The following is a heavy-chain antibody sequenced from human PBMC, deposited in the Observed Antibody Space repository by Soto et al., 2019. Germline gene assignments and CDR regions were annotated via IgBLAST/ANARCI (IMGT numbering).Heavy chain of an antibody. V-gene: IGHV1-18*04. CDR2: ISAYNGNT. Sequence: ASVKVSCKASGYTFTSYGISWVRQAPGQGLEWMGWISAYNGNTNYAQKLQGRVTMTTDTSTSTAYMELRSLGSDDTAVYYCAREAPRMTTESKDHYYYYYGMDVWGQGTTVTVSS. D-gene: IGHD4-17*01. CDR3: AREAPRMTTESKDHYYYYYGMDV. CDR1: GYTFTSYG. J-gene: IGHJ6*02.